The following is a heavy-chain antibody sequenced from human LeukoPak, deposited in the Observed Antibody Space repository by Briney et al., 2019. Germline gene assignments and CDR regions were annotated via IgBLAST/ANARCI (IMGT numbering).Heavy chain of an antibody. CDR1: GFTFSSYG. D-gene: IGHD4-23*01. CDR3: AKGAILTTVAYFDY. Sequence: GRSLRLSCAASGFTFSSYGMHWVRQAPGKGLEWVVVISYDGSNKYYADSVKGRFTISRDNSKNTLYLQMNSLRAEDTAVYYCAKGAILTTVAYFDYWGQGTLVTVSS. V-gene: IGHV3-30*18. CDR2: ISYDGSNK. J-gene: IGHJ4*02.